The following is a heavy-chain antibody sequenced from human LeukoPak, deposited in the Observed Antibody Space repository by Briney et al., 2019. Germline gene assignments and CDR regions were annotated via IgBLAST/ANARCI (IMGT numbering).Heavy chain of an antibody. CDR1: GGSISSGGYY. CDR2: IYSGGST. Sequence: ETLSLTCTVSGGSISSGGYYWSWIRQPPGKGLEWVSVIYSGGSTYYADSVKGRFTISRDNSKNTLYLQMNSLRAEDTAVYYCARVWGSGWYAYVFDYWGQGTLVTVSS. CDR3: ARVWGSGWYAYVFDY. D-gene: IGHD6-19*01. J-gene: IGHJ4*02. V-gene: IGHV3-53*01.